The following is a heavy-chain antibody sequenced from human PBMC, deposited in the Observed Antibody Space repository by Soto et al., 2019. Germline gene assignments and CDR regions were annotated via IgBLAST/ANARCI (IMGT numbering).Heavy chain of an antibody. Sequence: GESLKISCKGSGYRFSAYWIAWVRQMPGKGLEWMGIIYPGDSDTRYSPSFQGQVTISADKSISTAYLQWSSLKASDSAIYYCARDNRGWSDYWGQGTLVTVS. CDR1: GYRFSAYW. CDR2: IYPGDSDT. D-gene: IGHD6-19*01. J-gene: IGHJ4*02. CDR3: ARDNRGWSDY. V-gene: IGHV5-51*01.